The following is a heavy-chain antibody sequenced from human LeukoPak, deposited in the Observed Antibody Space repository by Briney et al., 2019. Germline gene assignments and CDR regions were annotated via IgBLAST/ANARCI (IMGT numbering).Heavy chain of an antibody. CDR2: ISHSGST. V-gene: IGHV4-34*01. J-gene: IGHJ4*02. CDR3: ASSVRGTAWLNR. D-gene: IGHD3-10*01. Sequence: ASETLSLTCAVYGGSFSGYYWSWIRQPPGKGLEWIGEISHSGSTNYNPSLKSRVTISVDTSKNQFSLKLSSVTAADTAVYYCASSVRGTAWLNRWGQGTLVVVSS. CDR1: GGSFSGYY.